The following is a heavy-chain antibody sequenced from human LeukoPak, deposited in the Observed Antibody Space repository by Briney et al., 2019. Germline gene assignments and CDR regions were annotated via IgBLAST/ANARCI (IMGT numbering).Heavy chain of an antibody. V-gene: IGHV1-18*01. CDR3: ARDLVGLVTMVRGVMGGY. CDR2: ISAYNGNT. Sequence: ASVKVSCKASGYTFTSSGISWVRQAPGQGLEWMGWISAYNGNTNYAQKLQGRVTMTTDTSTSTAYMELRSLRSDDTAVYYCARDLVGLVTMVRGVMGGYWGQGTLVTVSS. J-gene: IGHJ4*02. D-gene: IGHD3-10*01. CDR1: GYTFTSSG.